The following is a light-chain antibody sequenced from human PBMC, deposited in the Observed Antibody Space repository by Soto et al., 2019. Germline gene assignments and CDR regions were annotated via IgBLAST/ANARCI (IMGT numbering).Light chain of an antibody. J-gene: IGKJ5*01. Sequence: EIVLTQSPGTLSLSPGERATLSCRASQSVTSNYLAWYQQKPGQAPRLLISGASSRAAGISDKFSGSGSGTDLARTISRRAPEESALYIGLQYGSLIAVGQGTRLEIK. CDR3: LQYGSLIA. V-gene: IGKV3-20*01. CDR2: GAS. CDR1: QSVTSNY.